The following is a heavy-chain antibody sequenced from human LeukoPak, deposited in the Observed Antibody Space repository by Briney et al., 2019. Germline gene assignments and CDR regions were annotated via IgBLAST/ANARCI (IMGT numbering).Heavy chain of an antibody. V-gene: IGHV4-30-2*01. CDR1: GGSISSGGYY. CDR3: ASGLWYSGADY. Sequence: SQTLSLTCTVSGGSISSGGYYWSWIRQPPGKGLEWIGYIYHSGSTYYNPSLKSRVTISVDRSKNQFSLKLSSVTAADTAMYYCASGLWYSGADYWGQGTLVTVSS. CDR2: IYHSGST. D-gene: IGHD6-13*01. J-gene: IGHJ4*02.